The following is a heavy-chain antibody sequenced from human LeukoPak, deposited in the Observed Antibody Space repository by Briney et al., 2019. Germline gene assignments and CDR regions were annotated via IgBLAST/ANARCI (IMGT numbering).Heavy chain of an antibody. J-gene: IGHJ5*02. CDR2: ISGSGSST. CDR1: GFTFSNCA. V-gene: IGHV3-23*01. Sequence: GGSLRLSCAASGFTFSNCAMSWVRQAPEKGLEWVSGISGSGSSTYYADSVKGRFTISRDNSENTLSLQMNSLRAEDTAVYYCARTRRGGGNWFDPWGQGTLVTVSS. D-gene: IGHD4-23*01. CDR3: ARTRRGGGNWFDP.